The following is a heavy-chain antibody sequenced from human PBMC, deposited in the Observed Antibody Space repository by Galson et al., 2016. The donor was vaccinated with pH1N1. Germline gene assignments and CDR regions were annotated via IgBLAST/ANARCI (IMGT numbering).Heavy chain of an antibody. CDR3: ARMGVASGGRYYYGIDV. D-gene: IGHD3-10*01. J-gene: IGHJ6*02. CDR2: IDWDDEK. V-gene: IGHV2-70*04. CDR1: GFSLSTFGVR. Sequence: PALVKPPQTLKLTCTFSGFSLSTFGVRVSWIRQSPGKALEWLARIDWDDEKFYSPSLKTRLTISKDTSKDQVVLTMTNMDPVDTGTYYCARMGVASGGRYYYGIDVWGQGTTVTVSS.